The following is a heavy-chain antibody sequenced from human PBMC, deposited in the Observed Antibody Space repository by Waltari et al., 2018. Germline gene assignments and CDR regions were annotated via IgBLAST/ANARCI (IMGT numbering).Heavy chain of an antibody. Sequence: EVQLVESGGGLVQPGGSLRLSCAASGFTFSDHYMDWVRQAPVKGLEWVGRTRNKANSYTTEYAASVKGRFTISIDDSKNSLYLQMNSLKTEVTAVYYCARGPLQSLWGQGTMVTVSS. J-gene: IGHJ3*01. V-gene: IGHV3-72*01. CDR2: TRNKANSYTT. CDR3: ARGPLQSL. CDR1: GFTFSDHY.